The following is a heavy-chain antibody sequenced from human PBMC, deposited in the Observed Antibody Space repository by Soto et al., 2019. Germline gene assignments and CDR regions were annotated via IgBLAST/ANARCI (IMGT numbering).Heavy chain of an antibody. D-gene: IGHD4-17*01. Sequence: SETLSLTCAVSGYSISSGYYWGWIRQPPGKGLEWIGSMYHSGATYYTPSLKSRVTISVDTSKNQFSLKLNSVTAADTAVYYCARVLVTTVTTGAGWFDPWGPGTQVTVSS. CDR3: ARVLVTTVTTGAGWFDP. CDR1: GYSISSGYY. V-gene: IGHV4-38-2*01. CDR2: MYHSGAT. J-gene: IGHJ5*02.